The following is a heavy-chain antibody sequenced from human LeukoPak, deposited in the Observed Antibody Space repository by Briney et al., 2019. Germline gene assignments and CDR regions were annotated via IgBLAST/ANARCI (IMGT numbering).Heavy chain of an antibody. J-gene: IGHJ6*02. CDR3: ARAAEYSSGWLLDYYYYYGMDV. CDR1: GFTFNTFW. Sequence: GSLRLSCEASGFTFNTFWMTWVRQAPGKGLEWIGYIYYSGSTNYNPSLKSRVTISVDTSKNQFSLKLSSVTAADTAVYYCARAAEYSSGWLLDYYYYYGMDVWGQGITVTVSS. V-gene: IGHV4-59*01. CDR2: IYYSGST. D-gene: IGHD6-19*01.